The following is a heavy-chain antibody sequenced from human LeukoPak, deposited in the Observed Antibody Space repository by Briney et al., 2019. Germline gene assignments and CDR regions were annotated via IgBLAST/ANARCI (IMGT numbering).Heavy chain of an antibody. V-gene: IGHV4-38-2*02. Sequence: SETLSLTCTVSGYSISSGYYWGWIRQPPGKGLEWIGSIYHSGSTHFNPSLKSRVTISVDTSKNQFSLKLSSVTAADTAVYYCARRRHYYGSGSRIDYWGQGTLVTVS. CDR2: IYHSGST. CDR3: ARRRHYYGSGSRIDY. J-gene: IGHJ4*02. CDR1: GYSISSGYY. D-gene: IGHD3-10*01.